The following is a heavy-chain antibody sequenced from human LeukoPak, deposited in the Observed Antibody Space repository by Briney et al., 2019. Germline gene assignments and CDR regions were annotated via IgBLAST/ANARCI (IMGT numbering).Heavy chain of an antibody. J-gene: IGHJ4*02. CDR2: INTDGSST. Sequence: GGSLRLSCADSGFASSSYWTHWVRQAPGKGLVWVSRINTDGSSTTYADSVKGRFTISRDNAKNTLYLQMNSLRAEDTAVYYCARDRPSGSSGYYPITYWGQGTLVTVSS. D-gene: IGHD3-22*01. V-gene: IGHV3-74*01. CDR3: ARDRPSGSSGYYPITY. CDR1: GFASSSYW.